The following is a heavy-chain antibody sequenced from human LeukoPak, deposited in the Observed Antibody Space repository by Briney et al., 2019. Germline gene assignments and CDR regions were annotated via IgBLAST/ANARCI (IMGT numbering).Heavy chain of an antibody. Sequence: ASVKVSCKTSGYTFTSYGISWVRQAPGQGLEWMGWISTYNGNTNYAQKLQGRVTMTTDTSTSTVYMELRSLRSDDTAVYYCARSYSSGWPNFDYWGQGTLVTVSS. D-gene: IGHD6-19*01. CDR3: ARSYSSGWPNFDY. J-gene: IGHJ4*02. V-gene: IGHV1-18*01. CDR1: GYTFTSYG. CDR2: ISTYNGNT.